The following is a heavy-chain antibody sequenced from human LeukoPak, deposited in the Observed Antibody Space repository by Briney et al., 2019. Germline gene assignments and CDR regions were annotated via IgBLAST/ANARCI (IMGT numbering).Heavy chain of an antibody. D-gene: IGHD6-6*01. Sequence: GGSLRLSCAASGFTFTTYWMHWVRHAPGKGLVWVSHINSDGSITSYADSVKGRFTISRDNAKNTLYLQMNSLRAEDTAVYYCARGPNSNWSGLDFWGQGTLLTVSS. CDR1: GFTFTTYW. J-gene: IGHJ4*02. CDR2: INSDGSIT. V-gene: IGHV3-74*01. CDR3: ARGPNSNWSGLDF.